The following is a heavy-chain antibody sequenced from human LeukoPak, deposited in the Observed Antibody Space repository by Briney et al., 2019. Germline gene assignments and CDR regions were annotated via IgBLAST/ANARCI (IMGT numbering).Heavy chain of an antibody. V-gene: IGHV3-74*01. CDR3: ARGWGGYLDY. D-gene: IGHD3-3*01. J-gene: IGHJ4*02. CDR2: ISSDGSSA. CDR1: GFTFSSYW. Sequence: GGSLRLSCEASGFTFSSYWMHWVRQTPGKGLVWVSRISSDGSSASYADSVKGRFTISRDNAKNTLYLQMNSLRAEDTAVYYCARGWGGYLDYWGQGTLVTVSS.